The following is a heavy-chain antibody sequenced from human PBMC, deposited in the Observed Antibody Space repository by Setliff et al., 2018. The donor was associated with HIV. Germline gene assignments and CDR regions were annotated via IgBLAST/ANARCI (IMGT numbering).Heavy chain of an antibody. CDR3: ARGGGITMVRRPPTYYYYMDV. V-gene: IGHV1-69*13. D-gene: IGHD3-10*01. J-gene: IGHJ6*03. CDR2: IIPIFGTA. Sequence: ASVKVSCKPSEYSFTSYDISWVRQAPGQGLEWMGGIIPIFGTANYAQKFQGRVRFSAVESTSTAYMELSSLKSEDTAVYYCARGGGITMVRRPPTYYYYMDVWGTGTTVTVSS. CDR1: EYSFTSYD.